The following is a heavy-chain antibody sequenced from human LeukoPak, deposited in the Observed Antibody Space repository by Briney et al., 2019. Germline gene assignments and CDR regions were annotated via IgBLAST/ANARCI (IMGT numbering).Heavy chain of an antibody. CDR1: GYTFTSYG. CDR2: ISAYNGNT. Sequence: GASVKVSCKASGYTFTSYGISWVRQAPGQGLEWMGWISAYNGNTNYAQKLQGRVTMTTDTSTSTAYMELRSLRSDDTAVYYCAREPMRALVYDFWSGYYTKDEDAFDIWGQGTMVTVSS. D-gene: IGHD3-3*01. J-gene: IGHJ3*02. CDR3: AREPMRALVYDFWSGYYTKDEDAFDI. V-gene: IGHV1-18*01.